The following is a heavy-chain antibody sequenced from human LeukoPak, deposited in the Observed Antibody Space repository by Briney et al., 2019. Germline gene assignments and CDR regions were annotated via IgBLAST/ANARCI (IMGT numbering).Heavy chain of an antibody. D-gene: IGHD3-3*01. CDR1: GFTFSDYD. CDR2: ISSSGSTI. J-gene: IGHJ6*02. Sequence: GGSLRLSCAASGFTFSDYDMSWIRQAPGKGLEWVSYISSSGSTIYYADSVKGRFTISRDNAKNSLYLQMNSLRAEDTAVYYCARTIIIPRQYGFDVWGQGTTVTVSS. CDR3: ARTIIIPRQYGFDV. V-gene: IGHV3-11*01.